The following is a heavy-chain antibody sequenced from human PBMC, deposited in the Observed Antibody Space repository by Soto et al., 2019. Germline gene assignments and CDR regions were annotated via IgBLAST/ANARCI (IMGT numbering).Heavy chain of an antibody. D-gene: IGHD3-22*01. CDR2: INHSGST. CDR1: GGSFSGYY. V-gene: IGHV4-34*01. CDR3: ARGSVLVVVMRNWFDP. J-gene: IGHJ5*02. Sequence: PSETLSLTCAVYGGSFSGYYWSWIRQPPGKWLEWIGEINHSGSTNYNPSLKSRVTISVDTSKNQFSLKLSSVTAADTAVYYCARGSVLVVVMRNWFDPWGQGXLVTVYS.